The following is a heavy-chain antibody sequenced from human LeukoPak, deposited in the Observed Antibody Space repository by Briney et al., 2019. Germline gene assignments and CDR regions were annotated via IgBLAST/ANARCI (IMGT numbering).Heavy chain of an antibody. CDR1: GYTFTSYG. CDR3: ARTHYDFWSGYYHFDY. CDR2: INPNSGGT. J-gene: IGHJ4*02. V-gene: IGHV1-2*04. D-gene: IGHD3-3*01. Sequence: ASVKVSCKASGYTFTSYGISWVRQAPGQGLEWMGWINPNSGGTNYAQKFQGWVTMTRDTSISTAYMELSRLRSDDTAVYYCARTHYDFWSGYYHFDYWGQGTLVTVSS.